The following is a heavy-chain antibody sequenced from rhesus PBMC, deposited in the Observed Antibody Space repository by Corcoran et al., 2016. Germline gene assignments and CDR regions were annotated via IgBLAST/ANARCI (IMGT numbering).Heavy chain of an antibody. J-gene: IGHJ4*01. CDR3: AGTLRIDF. CDR1: GASIRDNYY. Sequence: QVQLQESGPGLVKPSETLSLTCAVSGASIRDNYYWTWVRQPPGRGLEWIGNIHGGGWSTLYNPSLKTRVTLSLDTSKNQISLIVSPVTAADTAVYYCAGTLRIDFWGQGVLVTVSS. CDR2: IHGGGWST. D-gene: IGHD2-39*01. V-gene: IGHV4-106*01.